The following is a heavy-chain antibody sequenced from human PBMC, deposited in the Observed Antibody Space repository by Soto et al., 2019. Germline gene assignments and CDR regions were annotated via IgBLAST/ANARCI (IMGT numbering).Heavy chain of an antibody. V-gene: IGHV4-59*08. Sequence: SETLSLTCAFYGGSFSGYYWSWIRQPPGKGLEWIGYIYYSGSTNYNPSLKSRVTISVDTSKNQFSLRLSSVTAADTAVYHCARQMFIGGMDVWGQGTTVTVSS. J-gene: IGHJ6*02. D-gene: IGHD2-15*01. CDR1: GGSFSGYY. CDR2: IYYSGST. CDR3: ARQMFIGGMDV.